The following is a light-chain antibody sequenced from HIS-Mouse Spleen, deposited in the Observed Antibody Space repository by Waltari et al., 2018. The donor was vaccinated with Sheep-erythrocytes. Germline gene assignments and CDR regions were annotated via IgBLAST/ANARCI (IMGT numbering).Light chain of an antibody. CDR3: QQYGSSRQQTFT. J-gene: IGKJ3*01. CDR1: QSVSSSY. V-gene: IGKV3-20*01. Sequence: EIVLTQSPGTLSLSPGERATLSCRASQSVSSSYLAWYQQKPGQAPRLLIYGASSRATCIPDRCSGSGSGTDFTLTISRLEPEDFAVYYCQQYGSSRQQTFTFGPGTKVDIK. CDR2: GAS.